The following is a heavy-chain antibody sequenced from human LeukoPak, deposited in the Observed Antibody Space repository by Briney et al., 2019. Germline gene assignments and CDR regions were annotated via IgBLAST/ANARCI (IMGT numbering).Heavy chain of an antibody. V-gene: IGHV4-59*01. D-gene: IGHD2-15*01. J-gene: IGHJ3*01. CDR1: GGSISGYY. CDR3: ARGNCSGGRCYTDAFDL. Sequence: LETLSLTCTVSGGSISGYYWSWIRQPQGKGLEWIGYIYYSGSTNYNPSLKSRVTISVDTSKNQFSLKLNSVTAADTAVYYCARGNCSGGRCYTDAFDLWGQGTMVTVFS. CDR2: IYYSGST.